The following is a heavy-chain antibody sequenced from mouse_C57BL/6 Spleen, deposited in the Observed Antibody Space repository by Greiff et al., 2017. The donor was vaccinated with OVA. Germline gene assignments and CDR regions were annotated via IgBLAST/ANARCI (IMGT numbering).Heavy chain of an antibody. D-gene: IGHD1-1*01. V-gene: IGHV1-20*01. CDR3: ARNHGSTLAWFAY. CDR2: INPYNGDT. Sequence: EVQLQQSGPELVKPGDSVKISCKASGYSFTGYFMNWVMQSHGKSLEWIGRINPYNGDTFYNQKFKGKATLTVDKSSSTAHMELRSLTSEDSAVYYCARNHGSTLAWFAYWGQGTLVTVSA. J-gene: IGHJ3*01. CDR1: GYSFTGYF.